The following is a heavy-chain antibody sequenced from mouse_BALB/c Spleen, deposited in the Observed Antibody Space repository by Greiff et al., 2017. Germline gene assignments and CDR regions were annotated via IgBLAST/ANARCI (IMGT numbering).Heavy chain of an antibody. CDR2: INPYNDGT. J-gene: IGHJ4*01. CDR1: GYTFTSYV. D-gene: IGHD2-1*01. CDR3: AREDGNYVDYYAMDY. V-gene: IGHV1-14*01. Sequence: VQLKESGPELVKPGASVKMSCKASGYTFTSYVMHWVKQKPGQGLEWIGYINPYNDGTKYNEKFKGKATLTSDKSSSTAYMELSSLTSEDSAVYYCAREDGNYVDYYAMDYWGQGTSVTVSS.